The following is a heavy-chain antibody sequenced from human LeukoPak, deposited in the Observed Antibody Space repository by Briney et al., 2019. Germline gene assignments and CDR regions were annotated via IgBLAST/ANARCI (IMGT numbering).Heavy chain of an antibody. D-gene: IGHD2-2*01. CDR1: EFTSSLYA. V-gene: IGHV3-21*05. CDR3: ARDTYQPGRIDC. CDR2: INDVSGDI. J-gene: IGHJ4*02. Sequence: GGSLRLSCAASEFTSSLYAMNRVRQAPGKGLGWVSYINDVSGDIHYADSVKGRFTISRDNAKNTLYLQMNSLRAEDTAVYYCARDTYQPGRIDCWGQGTLVIVSS.